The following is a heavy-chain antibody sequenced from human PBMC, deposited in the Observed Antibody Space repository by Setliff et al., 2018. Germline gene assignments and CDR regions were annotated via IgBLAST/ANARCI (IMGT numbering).Heavy chain of an antibody. CDR3: AREQWLDPPGYYYMDV. Sequence: SETLSLTCTVSGASISSSSYYWGWIRQPAGKGLEWIGHIYIGGSANYNPSLKSRVTMSIDTSKNQFSLKLNSVTAADMAVYYCAREQWLDPPGYYYMDVWAKGTTVTVSS. J-gene: IGHJ6*03. V-gene: IGHV4-61*09. CDR1: GASISSSSYY. D-gene: IGHD6-19*01. CDR2: IYIGGSA.